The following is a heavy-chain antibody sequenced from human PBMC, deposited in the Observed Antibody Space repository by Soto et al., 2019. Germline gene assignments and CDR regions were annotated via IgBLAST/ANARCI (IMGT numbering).Heavy chain of an antibody. J-gene: IGHJ6*02. CDR1: GYSFTRYW. D-gene: IGHD2-2*02. CDR3: ARRTIDIVVVPAAIRSYYYYYGMDV. Sequence: PWESLTISFTCAGYSFTRYWINWVRQMPGKGLEGMGRIEPSDSYTNYSPSFQGHVTISADKSISTAYLQWSSLKASDTAMYYCARRTIDIVVVPAAIRSYYYYYGMDVWGQGTTVTGYS. CDR2: IEPSDSYT. V-gene: IGHV5-10-1*01.